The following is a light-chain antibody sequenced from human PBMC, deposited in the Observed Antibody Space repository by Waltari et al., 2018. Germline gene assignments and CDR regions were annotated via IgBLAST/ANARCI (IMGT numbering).Light chain of an antibody. CDR2: DAS. CDR3: QQYNNWPET. Sequence: EIVLTQSPATLSLSPGDRATLSCRASQSVNNKLAWYQQKPGQAPRLLIYDASTRATGVPARFSGSGSGTDLSLSISSLEPEDFAVYYCQQYNNWPETFGQGTKVEIK. CDR1: QSVNNK. J-gene: IGKJ1*01. V-gene: IGKV3-11*01.